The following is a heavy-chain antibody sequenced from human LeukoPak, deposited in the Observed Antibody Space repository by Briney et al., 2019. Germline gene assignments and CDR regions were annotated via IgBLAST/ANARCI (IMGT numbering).Heavy chain of an antibody. V-gene: IGHV1-69*06. Sequence: ASVKVSCKASGGTFSSYAISWVRQAPGQGLEWMGGIIPIFGTANYAQKFQGRVTITADKSTSTAYMELSSLRSEDTAVYYCASGYYDILTGYYSPYYYYYMDVWGKGTTVTVS. J-gene: IGHJ6*03. D-gene: IGHD3-9*01. CDR2: IIPIFGTA. CDR1: GGTFSSYA. CDR3: ASGYYDILTGYYSPYYYYYMDV.